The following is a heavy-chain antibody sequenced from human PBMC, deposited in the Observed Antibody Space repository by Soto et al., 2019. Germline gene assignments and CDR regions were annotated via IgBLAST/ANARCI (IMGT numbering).Heavy chain of an antibody. Sequence: QVQLVESVGGVVQPGRSLRLSCAASGFTFSDYAMHWVRQPPGKGLEWVTLISYDASSKYPADSVKGRFAISRDNSNNTLFLQMNSLRPEDTAVYYCARQGIAARMYHNKYLDVWGQGTTVSVSS. CDR3: ARQGIAARMYHNKYLDV. CDR1: GFTFSDYA. J-gene: IGHJ6*02. D-gene: IGHD6-6*01. CDR2: ISYDASSK. V-gene: IGHV3-30*09.